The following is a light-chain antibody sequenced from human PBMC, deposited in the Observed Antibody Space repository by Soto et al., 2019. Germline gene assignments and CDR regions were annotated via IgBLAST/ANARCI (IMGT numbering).Light chain of an antibody. CDR1: NSDIGAYDY. CDR2: EVS. V-gene: IGLV2-14*01. J-gene: IGLJ1*01. CDR3: TSYTSTTTYV. Sequence: QSVLAQPASVSGSPGQSITISCSGTNSDIGAYDYVSWYQQHPGKPPKLIIYEVSNRPSGVSNRFSGSKSGNTASLTISGLQAEDEADYYCTSYTSTTTYVFGTGTKVTVL.